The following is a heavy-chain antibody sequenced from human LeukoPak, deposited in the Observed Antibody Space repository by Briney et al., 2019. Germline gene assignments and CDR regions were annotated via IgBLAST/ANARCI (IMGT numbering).Heavy chain of an antibody. CDR3: ARGAYSSSWTPLDY. J-gene: IGHJ4*02. V-gene: IGHV3-7*01. CDR1: GFTFSSYW. CDR2: IKQDGSEK. Sequence: GGSLRLSCAASGFTFSSYWMSWVRQAPGKGLEWVANIKQDGSEKDYVDSVKGRFTISRDNAKNSLYLQMNSLRAEDTAVYYCARGAYSSSWTPLDYWGQGTLVTVSS. D-gene: IGHD6-13*01.